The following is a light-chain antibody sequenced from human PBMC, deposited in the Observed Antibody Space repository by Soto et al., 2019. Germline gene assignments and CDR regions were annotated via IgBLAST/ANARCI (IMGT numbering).Light chain of an antibody. V-gene: IGKV1-6*01. CDR1: QGIRSD. CDR2: AAS. J-gene: IGKJ1*01. Sequence: AIQMTQSPSSLSASVGDRVTITCRASQGIRSDLGWYQQKPGKAPKLLIYAASSLQSGVPSRFSGSGSGTDFTLTISSLQPEDFATYYCLHDYNYPRTFGQGTKVDIK. CDR3: LHDYNYPRT.